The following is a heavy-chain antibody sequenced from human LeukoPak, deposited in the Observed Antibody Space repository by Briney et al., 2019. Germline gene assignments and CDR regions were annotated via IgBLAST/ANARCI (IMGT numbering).Heavy chain of an antibody. Sequence: PGGSLRLSCAASGFTFSSYGMHWVRQAPGKGLEWVAVISYDGSNKYYADSVKGRFTISRDNSKNTLYLQMNSLRAEDTAVYYCAKGASLLWFGELSIDYWGQGTLVTVSS. V-gene: IGHV3-30*18. D-gene: IGHD3-10*01. CDR2: ISYDGSNK. J-gene: IGHJ4*02. CDR1: GFTFSSYG. CDR3: AKGASLLWFGELSIDY.